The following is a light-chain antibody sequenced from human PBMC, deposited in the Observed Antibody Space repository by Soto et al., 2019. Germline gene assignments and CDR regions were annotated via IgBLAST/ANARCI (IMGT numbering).Light chain of an antibody. CDR1: NSDIGDYNF. Sequence: QSALAQPASVSGSPGQSITISFTGSNSDIGDYNFVSWYQKHPGKAPKLLIFGVTNRPSGISDRFSGSKSGATASLTISGLQAEDEADYYCSSYTSTNSLVFGTGTKLTVL. CDR2: GVT. V-gene: IGLV2-14*03. CDR3: SSYTSTNSLV. J-gene: IGLJ1*01.